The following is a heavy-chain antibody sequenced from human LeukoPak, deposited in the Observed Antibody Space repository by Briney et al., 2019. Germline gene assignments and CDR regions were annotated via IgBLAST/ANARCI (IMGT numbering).Heavy chain of an antibody. Sequence: ASVKGSCKASGYTFINYDINWVRQAPGQGLEWMGWVNPNSGNIGFAQKFQGRVTMTRNTPISTAYMELSSLRSEDTAVYYCARREYDILTGYSSFDYWGQGTLVTVSS. CDR3: ARREYDILTGYSSFDY. D-gene: IGHD3-9*01. J-gene: IGHJ4*02. V-gene: IGHV1-8*01. CDR1: GYTFINYD. CDR2: VNPNSGNI.